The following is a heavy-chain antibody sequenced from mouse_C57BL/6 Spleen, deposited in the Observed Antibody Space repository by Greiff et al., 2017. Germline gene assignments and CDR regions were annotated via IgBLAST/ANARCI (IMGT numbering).Heavy chain of an antibody. CDR2: IYPGDGDT. CDR3: ARTVVAYYAMDY. Sequence: LVESGAELVKPGASVKISCKASGYAFSSYWMNWVKQRPGKGLEWIGQIYPGDGDTNYNGKFKGKATLTADKSSSTAYMQLSSLTSEDSAVYFCARTVVAYYAMDYWGQGTSVTVSS. J-gene: IGHJ4*01. V-gene: IGHV1-80*01. D-gene: IGHD1-1*01. CDR1: GYAFSSYW.